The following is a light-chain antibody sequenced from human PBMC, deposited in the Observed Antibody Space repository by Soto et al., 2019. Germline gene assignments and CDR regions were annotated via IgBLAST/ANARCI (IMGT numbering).Light chain of an antibody. Sequence: EIVMTQSPATLSVSPGERATLSCRASQSLSTNLAWYQQKPGQAPRLLIYRASTRATGIPDRFSGSGSGTDFTLTISRLEPEDFAVYYCQQYGTSPRTFGHGTKGDI. CDR3: QQYGTSPRT. CDR1: QSLSTN. V-gene: IGKV3-15*01. CDR2: RAS. J-gene: IGKJ1*01.